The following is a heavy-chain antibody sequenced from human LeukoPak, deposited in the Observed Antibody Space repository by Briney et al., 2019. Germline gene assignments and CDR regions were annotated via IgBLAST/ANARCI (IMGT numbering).Heavy chain of an antibody. J-gene: IGHJ4*02. D-gene: IGHD3-10*01. V-gene: IGHV4-59*01. CDR2: IHSSGST. CDR3: ARYGSESTHKHFGY. CDR1: GDSISSYF. Sequence: SETLSLTCIVTGDSISSYFWSWIRQPPGEGLEWIGYIHSSGSTSYNPSLKSRVTISVDTSKNQFSLKLSSVIAADTAVYYCARYGSESTHKHFGYWGQGTLVTVSS.